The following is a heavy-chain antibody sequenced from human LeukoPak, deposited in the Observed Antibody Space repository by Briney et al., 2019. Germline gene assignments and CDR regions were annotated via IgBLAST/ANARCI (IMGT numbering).Heavy chain of an antibody. V-gene: IGHV4-30-2*01. CDR1: GGSISSGGYS. J-gene: IGHJ4*02. Sequence: PSQTLSLTCAVSGGSISSGGYSWSWIRQPPGKGLEWIGYIYHSGSTYYNPSLKSRVTISVDRSKNQFSLKLSSVTAADTAVYYCARDSGYSYSEVSNWGQGTLVTVSS. D-gene: IGHD5-18*01. CDR3: ARDSGYSYSEVSN. CDR2: IYHSGST.